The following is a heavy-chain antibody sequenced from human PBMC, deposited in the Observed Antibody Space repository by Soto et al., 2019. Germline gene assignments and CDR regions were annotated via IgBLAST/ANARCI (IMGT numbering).Heavy chain of an antibody. J-gene: IGHJ6*03. V-gene: IGHV4-31*03. D-gene: IGHD2-2*01. CDR3: ARVGGTRTTSSTHIVVVPAARDYYYYYYMDV. Sequence: SETLSLTCTVSGASLSSGDFFWTWIRQHPGKGLEWIGYIYYSGSANYNPSLKSRVTISADTSKNQFSLKLSSVTAADTAVYYCARVGGTRTTSSTHIVVVPAARDYYYYYYMDVWGKGTTVTVSS. CDR1: GASLSSGDFF. CDR2: IYYSGSA.